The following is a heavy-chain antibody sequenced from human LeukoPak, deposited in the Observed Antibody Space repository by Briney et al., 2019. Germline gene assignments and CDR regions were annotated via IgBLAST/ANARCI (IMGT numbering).Heavy chain of an antibody. Sequence: GGSLRLSCAASGFTFSTYAMHWVRQAPGKGLEWVAVKWSDSTNKYYADSVRGRFTISRDNSKNTLYLQMSSLRAEDTAMYYCARDRLTTVTTFHFDYWGQGTLVTVSS. V-gene: IGHV3-33*01. CDR1: GFTFSTYA. CDR2: KWSDSTNK. J-gene: IGHJ4*02. CDR3: ARDRLTTVTTFHFDY. D-gene: IGHD4-17*01.